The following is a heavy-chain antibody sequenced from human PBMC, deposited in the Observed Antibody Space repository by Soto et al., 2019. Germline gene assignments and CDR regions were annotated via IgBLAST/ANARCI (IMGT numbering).Heavy chain of an antibody. CDR3: TSRAGDLDWYFDL. CDR2: IRSKANSYAT. Sequence: GGSLRLSCAASGFTFSGSAMHWVRQASGKGLEWVGRIRSKANSYATAYAASVKGRFTISRDDSKNTAYLQMNSLKTEDTAVYYCTSRAGDLDWYFDLWGRGTLVTVSS. D-gene: IGHD7-27*01. CDR1: GFTFSGSA. J-gene: IGHJ2*01. V-gene: IGHV3-73*01.